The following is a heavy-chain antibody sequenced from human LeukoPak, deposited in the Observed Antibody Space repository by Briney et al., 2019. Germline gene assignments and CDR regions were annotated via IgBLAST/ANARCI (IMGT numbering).Heavy chain of an antibody. CDR1: GFTFDSYD. D-gene: IGHD3/OR15-3a*01. V-gene: IGHV3-33*01. J-gene: IGHJ4*02. CDR3: ARHKDWTFDY. Sequence: PGRSLRLSCAASGFTFDSYDMHWVRQAPGKGLEWVAVIWYDGSNKYYADSVKGRFTISRDISKNTLYLQMNSLRAEGTAVYYCARHKDWTFDYWGQGTLVTVSS. CDR2: IWYDGSNK.